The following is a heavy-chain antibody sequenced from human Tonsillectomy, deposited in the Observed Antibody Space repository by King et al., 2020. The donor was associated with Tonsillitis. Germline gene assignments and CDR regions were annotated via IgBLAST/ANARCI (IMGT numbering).Heavy chain of an antibody. D-gene: IGHD6-25*01. CDR3: ARSGRRDDPFDV. V-gene: IGHV3-74*01. Sequence: VQLVESGGGVVQPGGSLRVSCAASGFPFSVYWMHWVRQAPGKGLVWVSRINSDGTNATYADSVRGRFTSSRDNAKKTLYLQIDGLRAEDTALYFCARSGRRDDPFDVWGRGTMVSVSS. CDR2: INSDGTNA. CDR1: GFPFSVYW. J-gene: IGHJ3*01.